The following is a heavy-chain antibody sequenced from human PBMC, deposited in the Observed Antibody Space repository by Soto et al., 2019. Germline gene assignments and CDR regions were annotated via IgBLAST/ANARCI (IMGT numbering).Heavy chain of an antibody. CDR1: GGSIGSRDW. D-gene: IGHD4-17*01. CDR3: VKNGDYCLQY. J-gene: IGHJ1*01. Sequence: QVQPQESVPGLVKPWGTLSLTCAVSGGSIGSRDWWSWVRQAPGKGLEWIGQIYVRNGGTTYSPSLQTRVTISVDRSKNALSLELRSLTTADTGVYYCVKNGDYCLQYWGRGALVTVSS. V-gene: IGHV4-4*02. CDR2: IYVRNGGT.